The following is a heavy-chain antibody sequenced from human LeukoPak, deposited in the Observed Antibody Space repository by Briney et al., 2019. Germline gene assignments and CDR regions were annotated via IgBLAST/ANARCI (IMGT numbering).Heavy chain of an antibody. CDR2: INHSGST. J-gene: IGHJ4*02. D-gene: IGHD3-16*02. Sequence: NPSETLSLTCAVYGFSFSGYYWSWLRQPPGKGLEWIGEINHSGSTNYNPSLKSRVTISVATSKNQFSLKLSSVTAADTAVYYCARGSTRYDYVWGSYRFAFDYWGQGTLVTVSS. V-gene: IGHV4-34*01. CDR3: ARGSTRYDYVWGSYRFAFDY. CDR1: GFSFSGYY.